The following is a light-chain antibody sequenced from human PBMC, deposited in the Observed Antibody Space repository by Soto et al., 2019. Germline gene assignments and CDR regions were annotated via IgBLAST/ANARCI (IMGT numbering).Light chain of an antibody. V-gene: IGKV3-11*01. CDR2: DAS. CDR1: QTVNSY. CDR3: QQRSNWSWT. Sequence: IVLTQSPDTLSVSTGENSTFSCRTSQTVNSYLAWYQQKPGRAPRLLIYDASNRATGIPARFSGSGSGTDFTLTISSLEPEDFAVYYCQQRSNWSWTFGQGTKVDIK. J-gene: IGKJ1*01.